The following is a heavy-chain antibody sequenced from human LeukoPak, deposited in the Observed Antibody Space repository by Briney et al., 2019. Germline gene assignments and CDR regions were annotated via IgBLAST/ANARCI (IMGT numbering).Heavy chain of an antibody. CDR2: IYHAGAI. D-gene: IGHD1-26*01. Sequence: SETLSLTCTVSGASMDNNNYDWGWIRQPPGKGLEWAGSIYHAGAIYQNPSLKGRVTLSIDMSKNQFSLRLHSVTAADTAVYYCARVVGGPHDYWGQGTLVTVSS. CDR3: ARVVGGPHDY. V-gene: IGHV4-39*01. CDR1: GASMDNNNYD. J-gene: IGHJ4*02.